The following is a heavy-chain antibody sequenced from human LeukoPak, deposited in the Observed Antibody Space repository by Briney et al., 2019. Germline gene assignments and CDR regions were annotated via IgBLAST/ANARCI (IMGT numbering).Heavy chain of an antibody. Sequence: SETLPLTCTVSAGSISSSDYYWGWIRQPPGKGLEWIGSIFYSGNTYYNPSLKSRITISVDTSKNQFSLKLSSVTAADTAVYYCARVAVAGTSFDYWGQGTLVTVSS. CDR1: AGSISSSDYY. CDR3: ARVAVAGTSFDY. CDR2: IFYSGNT. D-gene: IGHD6-19*01. J-gene: IGHJ4*02. V-gene: IGHV4-39*01.